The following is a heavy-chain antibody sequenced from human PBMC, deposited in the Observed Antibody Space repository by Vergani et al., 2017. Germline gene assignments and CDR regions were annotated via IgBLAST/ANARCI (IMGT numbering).Heavy chain of an antibody. D-gene: IGHD6-19*01. V-gene: IGHV3-33*01. CDR3: AREMGGWYGSNYLDS. J-gene: IGHJ4*02. CDR2: IWSDGSNK. Sequence: QVQLVESGGGVVQPGRSLRLSCTASGFIFSNYGIHWVRQAPGKGLEWVAVIWSDGSNKYYADSVKGRFTISRDNSKNTLYLQMNCLRAEDTALYYCAREMGGWYGSNYLDSGGKETLVTVSS. CDR1: GFIFSNYG.